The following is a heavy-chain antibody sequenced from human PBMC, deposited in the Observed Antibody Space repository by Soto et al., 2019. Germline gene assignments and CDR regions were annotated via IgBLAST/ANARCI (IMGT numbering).Heavy chain of an antibody. Sequence: SETLSLTCAVYGGSFSGYFRSWIRQPPGKGLEWIGEINQRGSTKYNPSPKSRVTISVDTSKNQFSLKLSSVTAAGTAVYYCGRHGSYVAAGCYHGMHLWVQGSTVTVSS. CDR2: INQRGST. CDR3: GRHGSYVAAGCYHGMHL. D-gene: IGHD1-26*01. CDR1: GGSFSGYF. V-gene: IGHV4-34*01. J-gene: IGHJ6*01.